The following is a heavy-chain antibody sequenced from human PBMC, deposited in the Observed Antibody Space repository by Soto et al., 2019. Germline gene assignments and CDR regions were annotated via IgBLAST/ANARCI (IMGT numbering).Heavy chain of an antibody. J-gene: IGHJ6*02. D-gene: IGHD5-18*01. CDR2: IIPIFGTA. CDR1: GGTFSSYA. Sequence: ASVKVSCKASGGTFSSYAISWVRQAPGQGLEWMGGIIPIFGTANYAQKFQGRVTITADESTSTAYMELSSLRSEDTAVYYCARVEGYSYASYYYGMDVWGQGTTVTVSS. V-gene: IGHV1-69*13. CDR3: ARVEGYSYASYYYGMDV.